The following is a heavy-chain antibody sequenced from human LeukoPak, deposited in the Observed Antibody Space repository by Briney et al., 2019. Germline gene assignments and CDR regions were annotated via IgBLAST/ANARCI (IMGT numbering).Heavy chain of an antibody. CDR3: ARVPRGYSSGWLKYYFDY. V-gene: IGHV4-39*07. CDR1: GGSISSGGYY. D-gene: IGHD6-19*01. CDR2: INHSGST. Sequence: PSETLSLTCTVSGGSISSGGYYWSWIRQPPGKGLEWIGEINHSGSTNYNPSLKSRVTISVDTSKNQFSLKLSSVTAADTAVYYCARVPRGYSSGWLKYYFDYWGQGTLVTVSS. J-gene: IGHJ4*02.